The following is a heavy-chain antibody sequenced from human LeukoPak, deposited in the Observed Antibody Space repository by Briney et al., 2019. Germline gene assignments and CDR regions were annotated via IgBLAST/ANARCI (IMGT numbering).Heavy chain of an antibody. V-gene: IGHV3-30*02. Sequence: GGSLRLSCAASGFTFSSYGMHWVRQAPGKGLEWVAFIRYDGSNKYYADSVKGRFTISRDNSKNSLYLQMNSLRTEDTALYYCAKDGLGYYYYYMDVWGKGTTVTVSS. CDR3: AKDGLGYYYYYMDV. J-gene: IGHJ6*03. CDR2: IRYDGSNK. CDR1: GFTFSSYG. D-gene: IGHD5-12*01.